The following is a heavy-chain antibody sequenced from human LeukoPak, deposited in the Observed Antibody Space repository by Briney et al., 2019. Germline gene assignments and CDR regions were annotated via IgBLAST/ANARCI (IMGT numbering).Heavy chain of an antibody. J-gene: IGHJ3*01. D-gene: IGHD3-3*02. V-gene: IGHV4-39*02. CDR1: GGSISSSGYY. CDR2: IFYAGNT. Sequence: SETLSLTCTVSGGSISSSGYYWGWVRQPPGKGLEWIGTIFYAGNTYYNPSLKSRVTMSVDTSKNQFSLKLTSVTPADTAVYYCARDSIPLAFDVWGQGTLVAVSS. CDR3: ARDSIPLAFDV.